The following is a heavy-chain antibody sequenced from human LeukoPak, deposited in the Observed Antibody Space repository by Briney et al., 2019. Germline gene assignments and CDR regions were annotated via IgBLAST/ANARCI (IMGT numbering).Heavy chain of an antibody. V-gene: IGHV3-7*03. J-gene: IGHJ4*02. CDR3: AKTPGDCTGGTCYSFDY. D-gene: IGHD2-15*01. Sequence: GGSLRLSCAASEFTFSSYWMSWVRQAPGKGLEWVANIKQDESAKNYVDSVKGRFTISRDNAKNSLYLQMNSLRAEDTAVYYCAKTPGDCTGGTCYSFDYWGQGSLVTVSS. CDR1: EFTFSSYW. CDR2: IKQDESAK.